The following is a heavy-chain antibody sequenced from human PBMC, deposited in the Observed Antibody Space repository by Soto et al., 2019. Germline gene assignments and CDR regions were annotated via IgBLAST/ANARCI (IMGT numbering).Heavy chain of an antibody. CDR3: ARDTQLVSYYYGMDV. D-gene: IGHD6-13*01. CDR1: GYTFTSYY. V-gene: IGHV1-46*01. CDR2: INPSGGSS. J-gene: IGHJ6*02. Sequence: ASVKVSCKASGYTFTSYYMHWVRQAPGQGLEWMGIINPSGGSSSYARKFQGRVTMTRDTSTSTVYMELSSLRSEDTAVYYCARDTQLVSYYYGMDVWGQGTTVTVSS.